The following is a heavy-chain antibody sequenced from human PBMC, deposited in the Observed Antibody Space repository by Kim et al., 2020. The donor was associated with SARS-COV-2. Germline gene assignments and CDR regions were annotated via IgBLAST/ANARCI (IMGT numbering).Heavy chain of an antibody. CDR2: IENSGST. J-gene: IGHJ4*02. D-gene: IGHD3-10*01. V-gene: IGHV4-31*03. Sequence: SETLSLTCTVSGASISSDSYYWSWIRQHPGRGLEWIGFIENSGSTYYNPSLKSRVNILVDTSQNQFSLKLSSVTTADTAVYSCASVFRGEIYYFDYWGQGTLVTVSS. CDR1: GASISSDSYY. CDR3: ASVFRGEIYYFDY.